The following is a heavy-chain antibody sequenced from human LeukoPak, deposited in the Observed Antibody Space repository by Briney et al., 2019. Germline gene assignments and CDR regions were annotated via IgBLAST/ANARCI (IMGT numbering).Heavy chain of an antibody. J-gene: IGHJ4*02. Sequence: GGSLRLSCAASGFTLSNYYMHRVRQAPGKGPVWVSRINSDGSETRYADSVKGRFTISRDNAKNTVYLQMNSLRADDTAVYYCARHGDYVIWGQGTLVTVSS. CDR2: INSDGSET. CDR3: ARHGDYVI. CDR1: GFTLSNYY. V-gene: IGHV3-74*01. D-gene: IGHD4-17*01.